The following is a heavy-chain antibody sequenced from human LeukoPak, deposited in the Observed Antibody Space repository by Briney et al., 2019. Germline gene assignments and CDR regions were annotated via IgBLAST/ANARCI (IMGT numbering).Heavy chain of an antibody. D-gene: IGHD3-22*01. Sequence: LSLTCTVSGGSISSSSYYWGWIRQAPGKGLEWVSYISSSGSTIYYADSVKGRFTISRDNAKNSLYLQMNSLRAEDTAVYYCARDTYCYDSSGYYHLFDYWGQGTLVTVSS. CDR3: ARDTYCYDSSGYYHLFDY. V-gene: IGHV3-11*04. CDR2: ISSSGSTI. J-gene: IGHJ4*02. CDR1: GGSISSSSYY.